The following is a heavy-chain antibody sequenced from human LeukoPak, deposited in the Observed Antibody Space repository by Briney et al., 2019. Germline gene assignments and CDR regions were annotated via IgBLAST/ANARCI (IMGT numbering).Heavy chain of an antibody. D-gene: IGHD6-19*01. CDR2: RSHSGTT. J-gene: IGHJ4*02. CDR1: GDSISNSDYY. Sequence: SETLSLTCTVSGDSISNSDYYWGWIRQSPGKGLEWIGYRSHSGTTSYSSSLKSRVTISVDTSKNQLSLKLTSVTATDTAVYYCARWDDSAWAFGNWGPGTLVTVSS. CDR3: ARWDDSAWAFGN. V-gene: IGHV4-61*05.